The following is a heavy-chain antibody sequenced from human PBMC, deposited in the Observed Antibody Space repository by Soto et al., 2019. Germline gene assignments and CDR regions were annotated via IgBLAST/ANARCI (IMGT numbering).Heavy chain of an antibody. CDR3: ARSAGWYAVHS. CDR1: AVSISSGSF. V-gene: IGHV4-4*02. J-gene: IGHJ4*02. CDR2: IHHSGST. Sequence: QVQLQESGPGLVKPSGTLSLTCAVSAVSISSGSFWGWVRQPPGKGLEWIGDIHHSGSTNYNPSLKSRVTIAVDTSKNHFSLKLNSVTAADTAVDYCARSAGWYAVHSWGQGILVIVSS. D-gene: IGHD6-19*01.